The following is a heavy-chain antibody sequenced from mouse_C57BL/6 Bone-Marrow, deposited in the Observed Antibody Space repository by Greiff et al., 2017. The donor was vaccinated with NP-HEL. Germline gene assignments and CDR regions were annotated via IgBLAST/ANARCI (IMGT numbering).Heavy chain of an antibody. J-gene: IGHJ2*01. D-gene: IGHD2-1*01. CDR1: GYTFTGYW. CDR3: NYGNYVRYYFDY. CDR2: ILPGSGST. V-gene: IGHV1-9*01. Sequence: VQLQQSGAELMKPGASVKLSCKATGYTFTGYWIEWVKQRPGHGLEWIGEILPGSGSTNYNEKFKGKATLTADTSSNTSYMQLSSLTTEDSAIFDSNYGNYVRYYFDYWGQGTTLTVSS.